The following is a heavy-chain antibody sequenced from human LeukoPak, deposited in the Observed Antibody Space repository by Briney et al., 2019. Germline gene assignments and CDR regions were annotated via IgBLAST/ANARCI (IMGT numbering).Heavy chain of an antibody. Sequence: GGSLRLSCAASGFTFSTYWMTWVRQAPGKGLEWVANIKRDGSVKYYVDSVKGRFTLSRDNSKNSLYLQMDSLRAEDTAVYYCVKDERSGSYIYWGQGTLVTVSS. CDR1: GFTFSTYW. CDR3: VKDERSGSYIY. D-gene: IGHD1-26*01. V-gene: IGHV3-7*01. J-gene: IGHJ4*02. CDR2: IKRDGSVK.